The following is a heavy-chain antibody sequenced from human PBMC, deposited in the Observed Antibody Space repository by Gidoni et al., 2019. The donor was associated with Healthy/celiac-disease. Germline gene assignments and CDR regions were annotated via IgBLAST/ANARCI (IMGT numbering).Heavy chain of an antibody. CDR2: IIPILGIA. CDR3: ARDQSSGYDYCGAFDI. Sequence: QVQLVQSGAEVKKPGSSVKVSCKASGGTFSSYTISWVRQAPGQGLEWMGRIIPILGIANYEQKFQGRVTITADKSTSTAYMELSSLRSEDTAVYYCARDQSSGYDYCGAFDIWGQGTMVTVSS. V-gene: IGHV1-69*08. CDR1: GGTFSSYT. D-gene: IGHD5-12*01. J-gene: IGHJ3*02.